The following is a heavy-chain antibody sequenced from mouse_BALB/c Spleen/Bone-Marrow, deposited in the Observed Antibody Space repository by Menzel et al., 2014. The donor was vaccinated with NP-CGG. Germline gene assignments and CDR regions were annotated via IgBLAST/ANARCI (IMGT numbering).Heavy chain of an antibody. Sequence: QVQLQQSGAELVRPGTSVKVSCKASGYAFTNYLIEWVKQRPGQGLEWIGVINPGSDSTNYNEKFKSKATLTVDTSSSTAYMQLSILASDDSAHYYCARVRFYYDCAFAYWGQGTLVTVSA. CDR3: ARVRFYYDCAFAY. V-gene: IGHV1-54*01. J-gene: IGHJ3*01. CDR2: INPGSDST. D-gene: IGHD2-4*01. CDR1: GYAFTNYL.